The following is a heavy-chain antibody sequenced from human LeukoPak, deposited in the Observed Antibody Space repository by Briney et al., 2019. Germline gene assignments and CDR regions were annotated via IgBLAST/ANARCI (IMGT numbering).Heavy chain of an antibody. CDR2: INHSGST. J-gene: IGHJ3*02. Sequence: PSETLSLTCAVYGGSLSGYYWSWIRQPPGKGLEWIGEINHSGSTNYNPSLKSRVTISVDTSKNQFSLKLSSVTAADTAVYYCARLVVTANDAFDIWGQGTMVTVSS. V-gene: IGHV4-34*01. CDR3: ARLVVTANDAFDI. D-gene: IGHD2-21*02. CDR1: GGSLSGYY.